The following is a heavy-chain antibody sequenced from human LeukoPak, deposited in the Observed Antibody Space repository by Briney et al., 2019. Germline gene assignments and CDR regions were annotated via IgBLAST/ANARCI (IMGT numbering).Heavy chain of an antibody. J-gene: IGHJ6*02. Sequence: GGSLRLSCAASGFTFSDHYMDWVRQAPGRGLEWVGRTRNKANSYTTEYAASVKGRFTISRDDSKNSLYLQMNSLKTEDTAVYYCASRFYGSGSFHYYYYGMDVWGQGTTVTVSS. V-gene: IGHV3-72*01. CDR3: ASRFYGSGSFHYYYYGMDV. CDR2: TRNKANSYTT. CDR1: GFTFSDHY. D-gene: IGHD3-10*01.